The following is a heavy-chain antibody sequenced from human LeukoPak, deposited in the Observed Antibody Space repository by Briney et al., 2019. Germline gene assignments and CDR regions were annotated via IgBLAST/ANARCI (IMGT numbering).Heavy chain of an antibody. J-gene: IGHJ4*02. CDR3: ARSQGYSYGSSY. CDR2: IVPILGTA. V-gene: IGHV1-69*13. D-gene: IGHD5-18*01. Sequence: SVTVSCTAPGGSFGRYAVSWVRQAPGQGLEWMGGIVPILGTANYAQKFQGRVTITADDSTGTAYMELTSLRSADTAVYYCARSQGYSYGSSYWGQGTLVTVSS. CDR1: GGSFGRYA.